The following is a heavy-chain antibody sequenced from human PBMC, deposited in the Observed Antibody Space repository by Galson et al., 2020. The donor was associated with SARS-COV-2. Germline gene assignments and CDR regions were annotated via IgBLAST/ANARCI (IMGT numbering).Heavy chain of an antibody. CDR2: ISSSSSTI. Sequence: GGSLRLSCAASGFTFSSYSMNWVRQAPGKGLEWVSYISSSSSTIYYADSVKGRFTISRDNAKNSLYLQMNSLRSEDTAVYYCARVPGQPGYYYYMDVWGKGTTVTVSS. CDR3: ARVPGQPGYYYYMDV. CDR1: GFTFSSYS. V-gene: IGHV3-48*04. J-gene: IGHJ6*03.